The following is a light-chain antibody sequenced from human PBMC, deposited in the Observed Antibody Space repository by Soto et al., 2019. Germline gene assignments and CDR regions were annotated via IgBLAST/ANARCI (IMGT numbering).Light chain of an antibody. CDR2: AAS. CDR1: QSFSSNY. CDR3: QKYGSSPPT. Sequence: TQSPSLVSASVGDRVTITCRASQSFSSNYLAWYQRKPGQAPRLLIYAASSRATGIPDRFSGSGSGTDFTLTISRMEPEDFAVYYCQKYGSSPPTFGQGTKGDIK. J-gene: IGKJ1*01. V-gene: IGKV3-20*01.